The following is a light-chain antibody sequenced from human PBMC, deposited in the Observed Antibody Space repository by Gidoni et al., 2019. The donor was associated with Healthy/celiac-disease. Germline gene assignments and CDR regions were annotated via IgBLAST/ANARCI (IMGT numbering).Light chain of an antibody. Sequence: DIQMTQSPSSLSASVGDRVTITCRASPGIRNYLAWYQQKPGKVPKLLIYAASTLQSGVPSRVIGSGSGTDFTLTISSLQPEDVATYYCQKYNSAPWTFGQGTKVEIK. J-gene: IGKJ1*01. CDR2: AAS. V-gene: IGKV1-27*01. CDR3: QKYNSAPWT. CDR1: PGIRNY.